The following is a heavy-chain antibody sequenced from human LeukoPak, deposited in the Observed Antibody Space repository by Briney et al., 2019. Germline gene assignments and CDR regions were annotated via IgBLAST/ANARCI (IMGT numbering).Heavy chain of an antibody. Sequence: ASVKVSCKASGGTFSSYTISWVRQAPGQGLEWMGRIIPILGIANYAQKFQGRVTITADKSTSTAYIEPSSLRSEDTAVYCCARDTHLRGNSYGSEGPPDYWGQGTLVTVSS. J-gene: IGHJ4*02. CDR1: GGTFSSYT. V-gene: IGHV1-69*04. D-gene: IGHD5-18*01. CDR3: ARDTHLRGNSYGSEGPPDY. CDR2: IIPILGIA.